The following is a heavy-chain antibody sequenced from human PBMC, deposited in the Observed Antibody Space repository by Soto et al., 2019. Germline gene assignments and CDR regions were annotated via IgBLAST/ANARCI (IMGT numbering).Heavy chain of an antibody. V-gene: IGHV3-53*01. J-gene: IGHJ6*02. D-gene: IGHD3-3*01. Sequence: GSLRLSCAASGFTVSSKYMSWVRQAPGKGLEWVSVIYSGGSTYYADSVKGRFTISRDNSKSTLYLQMNSLRAEDTAVYYCARGGDYDFWSGDYANYYYYGMDVWGQGTTVTVSS. CDR1: GFTVSSKY. CDR3: ARGGDYDFWSGDYANYYYYGMDV. CDR2: IYSGGST.